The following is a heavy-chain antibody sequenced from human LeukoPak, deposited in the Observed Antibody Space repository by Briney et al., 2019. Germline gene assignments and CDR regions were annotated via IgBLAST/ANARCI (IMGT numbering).Heavy chain of an antibody. J-gene: IGHJ3*02. V-gene: IGHV3-66*01. CDR1: GFTFSSYA. CDR3: ARDSPVSDALDK. Sequence: PGGSLRLSCAASGFTFSSYAMSWVRQAPGKGLEWVSVIYSGGSPYYTDSVKGRFSISRDNSKNTVYLQMNSLRAEDAAVYYCARDSPVSDALDKWGQGTMVTVSS. CDR2: IYSGGSP.